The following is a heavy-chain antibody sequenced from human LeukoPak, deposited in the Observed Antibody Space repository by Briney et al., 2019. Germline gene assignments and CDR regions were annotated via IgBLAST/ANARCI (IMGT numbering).Heavy chain of an antibody. CDR3: ARPELAYCGGDCYSDTYTFDY. J-gene: IGHJ4*02. Sequence: VASVKVSCKASGGTFSSYAISWVRQAPGQGLEWMGGIIPMFNTPDYAQKFQGRVTITADESTSTAYMELSSLRSEDTAVYYCARPELAYCGGDCYSDTYTFDYWGQGTLVTVSS. CDR2: IIPMFNTP. CDR1: GGTFSSYA. D-gene: IGHD2-21*02. V-gene: IGHV1-69*13.